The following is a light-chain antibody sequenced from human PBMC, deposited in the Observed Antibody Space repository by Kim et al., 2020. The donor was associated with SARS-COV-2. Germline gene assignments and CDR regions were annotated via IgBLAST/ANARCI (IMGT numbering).Light chain of an antibody. CDR1: SNNVGNLG. J-gene: IGLJ3*02. CDR3: SAWDSSLGAWV. V-gene: IGLV10-54*01. Sequence: QAGLTQPPSVSEGLRQTATLTCTGNSNNVGNLGAAWLQQHQGHPPKLLSYRNNNRPSGISERLSASRSGNTASLTITGLQPEDEADYYCSAWDSSLGAWVFGGGTQLTVL. CDR2: RNN.